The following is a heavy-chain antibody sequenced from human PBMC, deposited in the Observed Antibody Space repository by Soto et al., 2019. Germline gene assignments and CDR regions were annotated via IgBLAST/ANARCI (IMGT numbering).Heavy chain of an antibody. CDR3: ARAGLTGFDP. D-gene: IGHD3-9*01. V-gene: IGHV1-18*01. Sequence: QVQLVQSAPEVKKPGASVKVSCKASGYIFSNHIITWVRQAPGQGLEWMGWSSTNNGNTNYAQKFQDRVTMTTDTSTATAYMELTSLRSNDTAIYYCARAGLTGFDPWGQGTLVTVSS. CDR1: GYIFSNHI. CDR2: SSTNNGNT. J-gene: IGHJ5*02.